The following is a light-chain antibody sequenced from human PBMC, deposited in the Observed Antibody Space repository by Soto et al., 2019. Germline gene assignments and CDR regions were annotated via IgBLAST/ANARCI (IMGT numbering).Light chain of an antibody. Sequence: DLQMTQSPSSLSASVGDRVTITCRASQSISTYLNWYQQKAGLAPKLLIYAASSLQSGVPSRFSGSVSGTDLTITISSLQPEDGETYDCQQTYSTPPTFGQGTKVDI. CDR2: AAS. CDR3: QQTYSTPPT. CDR1: QSISTY. J-gene: IGKJ1*01. V-gene: IGKV1-39*01.